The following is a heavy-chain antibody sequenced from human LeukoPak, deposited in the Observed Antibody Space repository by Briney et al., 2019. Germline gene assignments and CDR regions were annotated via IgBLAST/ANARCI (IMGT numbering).Heavy chain of an antibody. Sequence: SQTLSLTCTVSGGSITAGTYSWSWIRQPAGKGLEWIWRIYTSWSTNYNPSLKSRVTISVDTSKNQFSLRLSSVTAADTAVYYCARGFGEWELVDYWGQGTLVTVSS. V-gene: IGHV4-61*02. D-gene: IGHD1-26*01. CDR2: IYTSWST. CDR3: ARGFGEWELVDY. J-gene: IGHJ4*02. CDR1: GGSITAGTYS.